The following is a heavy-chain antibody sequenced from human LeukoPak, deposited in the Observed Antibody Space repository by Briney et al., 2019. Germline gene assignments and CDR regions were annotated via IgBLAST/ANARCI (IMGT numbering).Heavy chain of an antibody. V-gene: IGHV3-21*01. CDR2: ISSSSSYI. D-gene: IGHD2-2*01. CDR3: ARGSSPTRGYFDY. Sequence: GSLRLSCAASGFTFSSYSMNWVRQAPGKGLEWVSSISSSSSYIYYADSVKGRFTISRDNAKNSLYLQMNSLRAKDTAVYYCARGSSPTRGYFDYWGQGTLVTVSS. CDR1: GFTFSSYS. J-gene: IGHJ4*02.